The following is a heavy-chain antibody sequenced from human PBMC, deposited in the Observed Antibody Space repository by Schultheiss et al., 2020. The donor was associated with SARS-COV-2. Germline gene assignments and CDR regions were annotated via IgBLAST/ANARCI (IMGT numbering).Heavy chain of an antibody. CDR1: GFTFSSYE. Sequence: GGSLRLSCAASGFTFSSYEMNWVRQAPGKGLEWVSAISGSGGSTYYADSVKGRFTISRDNAKNSLYLQMNSLRAEDTALYNCARGRDRIAARLVVNYYYYGMDVWGQGTTVTVSS. D-gene: IGHD6-6*01. V-gene: IGHV3-48*03. J-gene: IGHJ6*02. CDR3: ARGRDRIAARLVVNYYYYGMDV. CDR2: ISGSGGST.